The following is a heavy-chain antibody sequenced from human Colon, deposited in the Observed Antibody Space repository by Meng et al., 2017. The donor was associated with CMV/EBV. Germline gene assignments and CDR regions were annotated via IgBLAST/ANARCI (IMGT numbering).Heavy chain of an antibody. V-gene: IGHV3-7*02. CDR3: AKIYWNYKGLIDY. CDR1: GDTPPGYT. CDR2: IKEDGSQK. D-gene: IGHD1-7*01. J-gene: IGHJ4*02. Sequence: SCKASGDTPPGYTMYWVRQAPGQGLEWLGWVTNIKEDGSQKYYVDSVKGRFTISRDNARNSLYLQMNSLRAEDTAVYYCAKIYWNYKGLIDYWGQGTPVTVSS.